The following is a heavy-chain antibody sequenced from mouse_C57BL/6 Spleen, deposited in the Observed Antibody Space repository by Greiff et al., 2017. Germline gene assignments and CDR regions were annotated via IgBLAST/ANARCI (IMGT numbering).Heavy chain of an antibody. CDR2: IDPEDGDT. D-gene: IGHD1-1*01. J-gene: IGHJ1*03. CDR1: GFNIKDYY. Sequence: VQLQQSGAELVRPGASVKLSCTASGFNIKDYYMHWVKQRPEQGLEWIGRIDPEDGDTEYAPKFQGKATMTADTSSNTAYLQLSSLTSEDTAVYYCTTPGSRGNWYCEVWGTGTTVTVSS. CDR3: TTPGSRGNWYCEV. V-gene: IGHV14-1*01.